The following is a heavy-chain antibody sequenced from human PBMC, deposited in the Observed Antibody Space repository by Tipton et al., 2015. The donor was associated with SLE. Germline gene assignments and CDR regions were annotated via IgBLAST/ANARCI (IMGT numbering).Heavy chain of an antibody. Sequence: TLSLTCAVSGYSINNGYYWGWIRQPPGKGLEWIATIYHSGSTYYNTSLKSRLTISVDTSKSQFSLKLSSVTVADTAVYYCAIVPATMNDALHIWGQGTMVTVSS. CDR1: GYSINNGYY. CDR2: IYHSGST. CDR3: AIVPATMNDALHI. V-gene: IGHV4-38-2*01. D-gene: IGHD2-2*01. J-gene: IGHJ3*02.